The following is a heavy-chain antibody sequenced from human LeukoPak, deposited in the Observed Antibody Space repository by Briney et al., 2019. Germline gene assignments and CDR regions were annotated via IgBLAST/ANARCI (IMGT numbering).Heavy chain of an antibody. CDR3: AKAIRNLGWYFDL. D-gene: IGHD1-14*01. J-gene: IGHJ2*01. Sequence: GGSLRLSCAASGFTFSSYAMSWVRQAPGKGLEWVSGITGSGHITYYADSVKGRLPISRDNSKNTLYVQMNSLRAEATAVYYCAKAIRNLGWYFDLWGRGTLVTVSS. V-gene: IGHV3-23*01. CDR1: GFTFSSYA. CDR2: ITGSGHIT.